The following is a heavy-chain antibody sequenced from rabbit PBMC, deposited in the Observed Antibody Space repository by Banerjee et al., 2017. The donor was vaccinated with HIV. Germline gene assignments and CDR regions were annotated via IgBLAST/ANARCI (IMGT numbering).Heavy chain of an antibody. J-gene: IGHJ4*01. D-gene: IGHD4-2*01. CDR1: GFSFSSSYW. Sequence: QSLEESGGDLVQPGASLTLTCTASGFSFSSSYWICWVRQAPGKGLEWIACIGAGSSDSTYYASWAKGRFTCSKTSSTTVTLQMASLTAADTATYFCARWGSGWDENKLWGPGTLVTVS. CDR2: IGAGSSDST. CDR3: ARWGSGWDENKL. V-gene: IGHV1S40*01.